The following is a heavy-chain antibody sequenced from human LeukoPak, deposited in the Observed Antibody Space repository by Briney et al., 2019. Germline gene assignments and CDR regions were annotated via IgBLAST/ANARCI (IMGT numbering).Heavy chain of an antibody. J-gene: IGHJ3*02. CDR3: ATADHEFRPPRGAFDI. D-gene: IGHD2-21*01. CDR1: GYTFTSYG. V-gene: IGHV1-18*01. CDR2: ISAYNGNT. Sequence: ASVKVSCKASGYTFTSYGISWVRQAPGQGLEWMGWISAYNGNTNYAQKLQGRVTMTTDTSTSTAYMELRSLRSDDTAVYYCATADHEFRPPRGAFDIWGQGTMVTVSS.